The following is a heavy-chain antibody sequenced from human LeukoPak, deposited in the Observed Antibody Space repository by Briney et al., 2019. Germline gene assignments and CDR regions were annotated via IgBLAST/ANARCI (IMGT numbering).Heavy chain of an antibody. CDR1: GFTVSSNY. J-gene: IGHJ1*01. D-gene: IGHD3-10*01. CDR3: ARDSDPGSPSEYFQH. CDR2: ISSSSSYI. V-gene: IGHV3-21*01. Sequence: GGSLRLSCAASGFTVSSNYMNWVRQAPGKGLEWVSSISSSSSYIYYADSAKGRFTISRDNAKNSLYLQMNSLRAEDTAVYYCARDSDPGSPSEYFQHWGQGTLVTVSS.